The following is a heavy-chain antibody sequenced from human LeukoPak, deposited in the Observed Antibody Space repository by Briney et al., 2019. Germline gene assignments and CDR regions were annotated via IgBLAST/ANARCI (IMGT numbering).Heavy chain of an antibody. Sequence: ASVKVSFKASGYTFTAYYIHWVRQAPGQGLEWMGWIDIKNGDTKYAQKFESRLTITRNTSIGIAYMELRSLISDDTAVYYCPSEGYCSGGRCSVQRVVSWGAGDPVTVSS. D-gene: IGHD2-15*01. CDR2: IDIKNGDT. V-gene: IGHV1-2*02. CDR1: GYTFTAYY. CDR3: PSEGYCSGGRCSVQRVVS. J-gene: IGHJ4*02.